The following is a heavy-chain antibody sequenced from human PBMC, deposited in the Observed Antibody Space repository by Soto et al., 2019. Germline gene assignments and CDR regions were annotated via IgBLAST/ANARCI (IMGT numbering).Heavy chain of an antibody. CDR3: ARVERDCSSTSGYRSSGY. CDR1: GGSISSSNW. CDR2: IYHSGST. J-gene: IGHJ4*02. V-gene: IGHV4-4*02. D-gene: IGHD2-2*01. Sequence: QVQLQESGPGLVKPSWTLSLTCAVSGGSISSSNWWSWVRQPPGKGLEWIGEIYHSGSTNYNPSLKSRVTISVAKSKNQFSLKLSSVTAADTAVYYCARVERDCSSTSGYRSSGYWGQGTLVTVSS.